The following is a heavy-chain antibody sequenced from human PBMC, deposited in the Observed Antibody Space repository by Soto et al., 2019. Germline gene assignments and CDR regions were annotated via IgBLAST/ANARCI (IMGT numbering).Heavy chain of an antibody. V-gene: IGHV1-69*12. CDR1: GGTFSSYA. D-gene: IGHD5-18*01. CDR2: IIPIFGTA. CDR3: ASSAMDHYYYGMDV. Sequence: QVQLVQSGAEVKKPGSSVKVSCKSSGGTFSSYAISWVRQAPGQGLEWMGGIIPIFGTADYAQKFQGRVTITADESTSTAYMELTSLRSEDTAVYYCASSAMDHYYYGMDVWGQGTTVTVSS. J-gene: IGHJ6*02.